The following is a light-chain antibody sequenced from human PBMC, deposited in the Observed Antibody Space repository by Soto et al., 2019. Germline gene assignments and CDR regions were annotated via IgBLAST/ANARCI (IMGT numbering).Light chain of an antibody. Sequence: QSALTQPRSASGPPGQSVSISCSGTSSDVGTYNYVSWYQQHPGKAPKLMIYDVSKRPSGVPDRFSGSKSGNTASLTISGLQAEDEADYYCCSYAGGYTHAVFGGGTKLTVL. CDR2: DVS. CDR3: CSYAGGYTHAV. CDR1: SSDVGTYNY. J-gene: IGLJ2*01. V-gene: IGLV2-11*01.